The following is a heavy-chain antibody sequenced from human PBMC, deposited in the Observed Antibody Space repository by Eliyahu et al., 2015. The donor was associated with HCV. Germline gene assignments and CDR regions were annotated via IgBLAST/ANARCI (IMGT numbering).Heavy chain of an antibody. CDR2: IWYDGSNK. CDR3: ARPGPRRWELLAFDY. CDR1: GFTFSSYG. J-gene: IGHJ4*02. V-gene: IGHV3-33*08. D-gene: IGHD1-26*01. Sequence: QVQLVESGGGVVQPGRSLRLSCAASGFTFSSYGMHWVRQAPGKGLEWVAVIWYDGSNKYYADSVKGRFTISRDNSKNTLYLQMNSLRAEDTAVYYCARPGPRRWELLAFDYWGQGTLVTVSS.